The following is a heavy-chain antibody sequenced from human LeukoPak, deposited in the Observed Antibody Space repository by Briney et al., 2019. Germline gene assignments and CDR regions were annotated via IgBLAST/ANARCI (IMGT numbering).Heavy chain of an antibody. CDR2: ISGDGGST. CDR1: GFTFDDYA. J-gene: IGHJ4*02. D-gene: IGHD3-22*01. Sequence: GGSLRLSCAASGFTFDDYAMHWVRQAPGKGLEWVSLISGDGGSTYYADSVKGRFTISRDNSKNSLYLQMNSLRTEETALYYCAKDYQATYYYDSSGYYPDYWGQGTLVTVSS. V-gene: IGHV3-43*02. CDR3: AKDYQATYYYDSSGYYPDY.